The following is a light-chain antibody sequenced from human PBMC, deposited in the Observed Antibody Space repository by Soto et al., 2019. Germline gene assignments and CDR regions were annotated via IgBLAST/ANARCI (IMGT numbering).Light chain of an antibody. V-gene: IGLV1-51*01. Sequence: QSVLAQPPSASAAPGQKVTISCSGSSSNIENSYASCFHQLPGTAPKLIIYDVTKRPSGVPDRFSGSKSGNTASLIISGLQTEDEAHYYCCSSASSYTSVVFGGGTKLTVL. CDR2: DVT. J-gene: IGLJ2*01. CDR3: CSSASSYTSVV. CDR1: SSNIENSY.